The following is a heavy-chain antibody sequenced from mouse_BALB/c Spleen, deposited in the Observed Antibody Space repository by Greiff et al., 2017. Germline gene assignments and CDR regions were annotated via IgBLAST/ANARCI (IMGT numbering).Heavy chain of an antibody. J-gene: IGHJ3*01. D-gene: IGHD2-4*01. Sequence: EVKVVESGGGLVQPGGSRKLSCAASGFTFSSFGMHWVRQAPEKGLEWVAYISSGSSTIYYADTVKGRFTISRDNPKNTLYLQMSSLKSEDTAMYYCTRGGGSTMITSAYWGQGTLVTVSA. V-gene: IGHV5-17*02. CDR2: ISSGSSTI. CDR1: GFTFSSFG. CDR3: TRGGGSTMITSAY.